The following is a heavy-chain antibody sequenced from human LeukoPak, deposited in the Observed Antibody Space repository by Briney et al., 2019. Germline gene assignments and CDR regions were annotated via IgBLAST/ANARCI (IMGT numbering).Heavy chain of an antibody. CDR2: IYTSGST. CDR1: GGSISSGSYY. CDR3: ARARSSWYGALFDY. V-gene: IGHV4-61*02. D-gene: IGHD6-13*01. Sequence: SETLSLTCTVSGGSISSGSYYWSWIRQPAGKGLEWIGRIYTSGSTNYNPSIKSRVTISVDTSKNQFSLKLSSVTAADTAVYYCARARSSWYGALFDYWGQGTLVTVSS. J-gene: IGHJ4*02.